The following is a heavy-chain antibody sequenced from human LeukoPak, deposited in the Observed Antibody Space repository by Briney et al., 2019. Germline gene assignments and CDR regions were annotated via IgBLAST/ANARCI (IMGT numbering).Heavy chain of an antibody. CDR3: ASAGLTYGSGSYFVY. V-gene: IGHV3-20*04. D-gene: IGHD3-10*01. CDR2: INWNGGST. Sequence: GGSLRLSCAASGFPFDDYGMTWVRQAPGKGLEWVSGINWNGGSTGYADSVKGRFTISRDNAKNSLYLQMNSLRAEDTAVYYCASAGLTYGSGSYFVYWGQGTLVTVSS. CDR1: GFPFDDYG. J-gene: IGHJ4*02.